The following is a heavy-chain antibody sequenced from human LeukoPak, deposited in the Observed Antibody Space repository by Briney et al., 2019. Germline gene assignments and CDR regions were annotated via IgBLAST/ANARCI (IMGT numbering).Heavy chain of an antibody. CDR3: AKDREVCITGTTCYYYMDV. CDR2: ISGSGGST. V-gene: IGHV3-23*01. Sequence: GGSLRLSCAVSGFTFSSYAMSWVRQAPGMGLEWVSAISGSGGSTYYADSVKGRFTISRDNPKNTLYLQMNSLRAEDTAVYYCAKDREVCITGTTCYYYMDVWGKGTTVTVSS. J-gene: IGHJ6*03. CDR1: GFTFSSYA. D-gene: IGHD1-7*01.